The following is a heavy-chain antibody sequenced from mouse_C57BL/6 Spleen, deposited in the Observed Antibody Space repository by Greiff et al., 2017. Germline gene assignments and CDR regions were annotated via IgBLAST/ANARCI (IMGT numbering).Heavy chain of an antibody. D-gene: IGHD1-1*01. J-gene: IGHJ1*03. V-gene: IGHV1-52*01. CDR3: ARWDTTVGGDFDV. CDR1: GYTFTSYW. Sequence: QVQLQQPGAELVRPGSSVKLSCKASGYTFTSYWMHWVKQRPIQGLEWIGNIDPSDSETHYNQKFKDKATLTVDKSSSTAYRQLSSLTSEDSAVYYCARWDTTVGGDFDVWGTGTTVTVSS. CDR2: IDPSDSET.